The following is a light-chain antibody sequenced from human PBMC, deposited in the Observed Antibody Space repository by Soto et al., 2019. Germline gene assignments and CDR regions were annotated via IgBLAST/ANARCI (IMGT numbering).Light chain of an antibody. Sequence: IQMTQSPSSLSASVGDRVTLTCRASQGIASELAWYQQKPGKAPNLLIYGASTLQSGVPSRFSGSGSGKEFTLTISSLQPDDFATYYCQQYNSYSPTFGQGNKV. CDR3: QQYNSYSPT. V-gene: IGKV1-5*01. CDR2: GAS. CDR1: QGIASE. J-gene: IGKJ1*01.